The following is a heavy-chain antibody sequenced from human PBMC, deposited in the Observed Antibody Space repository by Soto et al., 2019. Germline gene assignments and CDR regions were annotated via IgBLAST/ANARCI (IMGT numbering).Heavy chain of an antibody. CDR3: ARLGGYCSSTSCYGYYGMDV. D-gene: IGHD2-2*01. V-gene: IGHV4-39*01. CDR2: VYYSGST. Sequence: SETLSLTCTVSGGSISSISSYWGWIRQPPGKGLEWIGNVYYSGSTYSNPSLKSRLTISADTSKNQFSLKLSSVTAADTAVYYCARLGGYCSSTSCYGYYGMDVWGQGTTVTVSS. J-gene: IGHJ6*02. CDR1: GGSISSISSY.